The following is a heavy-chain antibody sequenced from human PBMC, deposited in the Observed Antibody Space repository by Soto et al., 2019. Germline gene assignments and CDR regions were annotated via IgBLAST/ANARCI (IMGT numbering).Heavy chain of an antibody. CDR1: GFTFTNCA. J-gene: IGHJ4*02. Sequence: QVQLVESGGGVVQPGRSLRLSCAASGFTFTNCAMHWVRQAPGKGLEWVAVVGSDGMHKYYGDFVKGRFTISRDTSANTVYLQMDRLPSEDTAVYYCARDVIVDAPDYFHYWCRGTLVTVSS. CDR2: VGSDGMHK. D-gene: IGHD1-26*01. CDR3: ARDVIVDAPDYFHY. V-gene: IGHV3-30*01.